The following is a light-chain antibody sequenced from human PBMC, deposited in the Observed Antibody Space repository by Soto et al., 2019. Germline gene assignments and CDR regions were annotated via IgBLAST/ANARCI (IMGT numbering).Light chain of an antibody. CDR1: QSISSN. CDR2: GAS. CDR3: QQYNNWPPYT. Sequence: IVMTQSPATLSVSKGERVTLSCRASQSISSNLAWYQQKPGQAPRLLIYGASTRATGIPARFSGSGSGTEFTLTISSLQSEDYAVYYCQQYNNWPPYTFGQGTK. V-gene: IGKV3-15*01. J-gene: IGKJ2*01.